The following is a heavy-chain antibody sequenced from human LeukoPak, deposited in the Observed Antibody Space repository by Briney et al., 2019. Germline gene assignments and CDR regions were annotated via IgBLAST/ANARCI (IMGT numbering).Heavy chain of an antibody. CDR3: ARSLTITTRYGNWFDP. CDR2: INPNSGGT. J-gene: IGHJ5*02. V-gene: IGHV1-2*02. Sequence: GASVKVSCKASGYTFTGYYMHWVRQAPGQGLEWMGWINPNSGGTNYAQKFQGRVTMTRDTSISTAYMELSRLGSDDTAVYYCARSLTITTRYGNWFDPWGQGTLVTVSS. CDR1: GYTFTGYY. D-gene: IGHD3-22*01.